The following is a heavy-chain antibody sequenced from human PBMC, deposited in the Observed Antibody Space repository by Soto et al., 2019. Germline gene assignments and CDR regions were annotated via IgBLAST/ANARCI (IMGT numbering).Heavy chain of an antibody. V-gene: IGHV3-15*07. CDR3: TTVGQWLLPAPLYYYYYGMDV. CDR2: IKSKTDGGKT. J-gene: IGHJ6*02. CDR1: GFTFSNAW. D-gene: IGHD6-19*01. Sequence: EVQLVESGGGLVKPGGSLRLSCAASGFTFSNAWMNWVRQAPGKGLEWVGRIKSKTDGGKTDYAAPVKGRFTISRDDSNNTLYLPMNSLKTEATAVYYCTTVGQWLLPAPLYYYYYGMDVWAQGTTVTVSS.